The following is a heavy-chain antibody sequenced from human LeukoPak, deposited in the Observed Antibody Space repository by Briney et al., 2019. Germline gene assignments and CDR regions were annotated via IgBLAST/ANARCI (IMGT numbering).Heavy chain of an antibody. Sequence: NPSETLSLTCTVSGGSISNYYWSWIRQPPGKGLEWIAYIYYSGSTNYNPSLKSRVTISVDTSKNQFSLKLSSVTAADTAVYYCARGQMATIEYYFDYWGQGTLVTVSS. J-gene: IGHJ4*02. V-gene: IGHV4-59*01. CDR1: GGSISNYY. CDR3: ARGQMATIEYYFDY. CDR2: IYYSGST. D-gene: IGHD5-24*01.